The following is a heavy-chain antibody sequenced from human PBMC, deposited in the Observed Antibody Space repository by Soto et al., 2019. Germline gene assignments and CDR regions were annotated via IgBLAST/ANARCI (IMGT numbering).Heavy chain of an antibody. V-gene: IGHV4-39*01. D-gene: IGHD3-10*01. CDR3: ARQWSSRGVIWFCGFDY. CDR2: IYYSGST. Sequence: QLQLQESGPGLVKPSETLSLTCTVSGGSISSSSYYWGWIRQPPGKGLEWIGSIYYSGSTFYNPSLKSRVTISLDTSKNEFSLQLSSVTAADTALYSFARQWSSRGVIWFCGFDYWGQGTLVTVSS. J-gene: IGHJ4*02. CDR1: GGSISSSSYY.